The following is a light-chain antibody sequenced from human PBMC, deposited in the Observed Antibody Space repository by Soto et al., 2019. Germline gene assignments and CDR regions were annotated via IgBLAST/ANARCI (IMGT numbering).Light chain of an antibody. Sequence: AIQMTQSPSSLSASVGDRVTITCRSSQAIRNDLGWYQQKPGEAPKLLIYAASRLESGVPSRFSGGGSGTDFTLIISGLQPEDFATYYCLQDYNYPWTFGQGTKVEIK. V-gene: IGKV1-6*01. CDR2: AAS. CDR1: QAIRND. CDR3: LQDYNYPWT. J-gene: IGKJ1*01.